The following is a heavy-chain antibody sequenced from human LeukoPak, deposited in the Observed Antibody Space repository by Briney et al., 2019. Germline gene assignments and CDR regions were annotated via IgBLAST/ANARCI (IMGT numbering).Heavy chain of an antibody. D-gene: IGHD2-2*01. J-gene: IGHJ4*02. CDR2: ISYDGSNK. V-gene: IGHV3-30*03. Sequence: GGSLRLSCAASGFTFSSYGMHWVRQAPGKGLEWVTVISYDGSNKYYAGSVKGRFTISRDNAKNSLYLQMNSLRAEDTAVYYCARRVPAADDYWGQGTLVTVSS. CDR1: GFTFSSYG. CDR3: ARRVPAADDY.